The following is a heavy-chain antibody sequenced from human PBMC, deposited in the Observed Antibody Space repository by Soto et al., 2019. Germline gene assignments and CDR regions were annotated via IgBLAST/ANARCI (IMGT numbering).Heavy chain of an antibody. J-gene: IGHJ5*02. D-gene: IGHD1-1*01. CDR1: GGSIRRGNYY. CDR2: IYNSGNT. V-gene: IGHV4-30-4*01. CDR3: ARDGQNWNDVGWLDP. Sequence: ASETLSLTCTVFGGSIRRGNYYWTWIRQHPGKGLEWIGYIYNSGNTYYSPSFEGRVTMSEDTSKNQFSLKLTSVTAADTAVYYCARDGQNWNDVGWLDPWGQGIMVTVSS.